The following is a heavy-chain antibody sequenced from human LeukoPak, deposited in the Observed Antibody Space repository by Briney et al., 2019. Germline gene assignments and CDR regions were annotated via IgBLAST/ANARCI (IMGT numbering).Heavy chain of an antibody. CDR3: ARFGGHSKSAFDI. V-gene: IGHV3-53*01. J-gene: IGHJ3*02. Sequence: TGGSLRLSCAASGFSVSNNYVSWVRQAPGKGLEWVSIIYSAGSTYYADSVKGRFTISRDNSKNTVYLQMNSLRAEDTAVYYCARFGGHSKSAFDIWGQGTMVTVSS. D-gene: IGHD3-10*01. CDR2: IYSAGST. CDR1: GFSVSNNY.